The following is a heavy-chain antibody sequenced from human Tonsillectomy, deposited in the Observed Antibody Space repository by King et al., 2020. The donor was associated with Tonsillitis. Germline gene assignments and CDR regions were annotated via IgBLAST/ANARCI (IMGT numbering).Heavy chain of an antibody. V-gene: IGHV3-23*04. CDR1: GFTFSSYA. CDR3: ARRTDYYDGSGFRAPLRY. D-gene: IGHD3-22*01. Sequence: DVQLVESGGGLVQPGGSLRLSCSASGFTFSSYAMSWVRQAPGKGLEWVSVISGSTVNTHYTDSAKGRFTISRDNSKNTLYLQMNSLRAEDTAVYWCARRTDYYDGSGFRAPLRYWGQGTLVTVSS. J-gene: IGHJ4*02. CDR2: ISGSTVNT.